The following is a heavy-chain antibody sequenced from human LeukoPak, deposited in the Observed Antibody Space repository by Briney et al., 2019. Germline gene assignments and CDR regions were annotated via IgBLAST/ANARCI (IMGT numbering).Heavy chain of an antibody. J-gene: IGHJ4*02. CDR1: GFTFSSYC. CDR3: ASGPGYYDFWSGYSSLPFDY. CDR2: ISGNSSTI. D-gene: IGHD3-3*01. V-gene: IGHV3-48*04. Sequence: GGSLRLSCAASGFTFSSYCMTWVRQAPGKGLEWVSYISGNSSTIYYADSVKGRFTISRDNAKNSLYLQMNSLRAEDTAVYYCASGPGYYDFWSGYSSLPFDYWGQGTLVTVSS.